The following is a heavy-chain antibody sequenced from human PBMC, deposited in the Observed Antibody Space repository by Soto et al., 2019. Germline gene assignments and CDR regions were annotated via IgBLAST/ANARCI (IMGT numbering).Heavy chain of an antibody. D-gene: IGHD3-10*01. V-gene: IGHV4-31*03. CDR1: GGSISSGDYY. J-gene: IGHJ4*02. CDR3: ATYGSGSYKPTTFDY. CDR2: IYYSGST. Sequence: QVQLQESGPGLVKPSQTLSLTCTVSGGSISSGDYYWSWIRQHPGKGLEWIGYIYYSGSTYYNPSLKSRVTISVDTSKNQFSLKLTSVTAADTAVYYCATYGSGSYKPTTFDYWGQGTLVTVSS.